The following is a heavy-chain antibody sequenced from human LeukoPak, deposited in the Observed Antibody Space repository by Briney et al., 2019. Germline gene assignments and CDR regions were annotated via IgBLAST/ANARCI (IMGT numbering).Heavy chain of an antibody. CDR2: IKSKTDGGTT. J-gene: IGHJ4*02. CDR1: GFTFSNAW. D-gene: IGHD3-3*01. CDR3: TTDPGIFGVAIILTPGYFDY. Sequence: GGSLRLSCAASGFTFSNAWMSWVRQAPGKGLEWVGRIKSKTDGGTTDYAAPVKGRFTISRDDSKNTLYLQMNSLKTEDTAVYYCTTDPGIFGVAIILTPGYFDYWGQGTLVTVSS. V-gene: IGHV3-15*01.